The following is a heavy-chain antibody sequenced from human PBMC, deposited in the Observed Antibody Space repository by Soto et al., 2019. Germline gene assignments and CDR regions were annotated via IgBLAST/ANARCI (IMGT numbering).Heavy chain of an antibody. CDR2: ISWNSGNI. CDR1: GFTFDDYA. D-gene: IGHD1-26*01. Sequence: EVQLVESGGGLVQPGRPLRLSCAASGFTFDDYAMHWVRQAPGKGLEWVSGISWNSGNIGYADSVKGRFTISRDNAKNSLYLQMNSLRAEDTALYYCAKDKWELSYYFDYWGQGTLVTVSS. J-gene: IGHJ4*02. V-gene: IGHV3-9*01. CDR3: AKDKWELSYYFDY.